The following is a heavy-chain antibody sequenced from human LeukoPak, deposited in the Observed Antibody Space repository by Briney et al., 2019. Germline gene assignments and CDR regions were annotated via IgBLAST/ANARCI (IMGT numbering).Heavy chain of an antibody. CDR2: IYYSGST. Sequence: SETLSLTCTVSGGSISSSTYYWGWIRQPPGKGLEWIGSIYYSGSTYYNPSLKSRVTISVDSSKNQFSLKLNSVTAADTAVYYCVRQAGSFHPLQTFEYWGQGTLVTVSS. CDR1: GGSISSSTYY. CDR3: VRQAGSFHPLQTFEY. D-gene: IGHD1-26*01. V-gene: IGHV4-39*01. J-gene: IGHJ4*02.